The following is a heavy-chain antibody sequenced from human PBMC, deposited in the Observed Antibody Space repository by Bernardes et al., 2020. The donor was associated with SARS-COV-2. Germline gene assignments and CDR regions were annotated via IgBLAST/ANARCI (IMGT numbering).Heavy chain of an antibody. D-gene: IGHD3-10*01. CDR1: GFTFKSYA. J-gene: IGHJ4*02. V-gene: IGHV3-23*01. Sequence: GGSLRLSCAASGFTFKSYAMNWVRQAPGKGLEWVSGIRSGGDRTFHADSVKGRFTISRDNSKNMLYLQMNSLRAEDTAVYYCTKEGGLGVGESFCYSDYWGQGALVTVSS. CDR2: IRSGGDRT. CDR3: TKEGGLGVGESFCYSDY.